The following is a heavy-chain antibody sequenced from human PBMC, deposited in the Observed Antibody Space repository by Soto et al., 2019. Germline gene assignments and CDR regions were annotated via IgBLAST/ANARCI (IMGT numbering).Heavy chain of an antibody. CDR1: GGSFSGYY. J-gene: IGHJ6*02. Sequence: SETLSLTCAVYGGSFSGYYWSWIRQPPGEGLEWIGEINHSGSTNYNPSLKSRVTISVDTSKNQFSLKLSSVTAADTAVYYCARALMVYAARYYYYGMDVWGQGTTVTVSS. V-gene: IGHV4-34*01. CDR2: INHSGST. CDR3: ARALMVYAARYYYYGMDV. D-gene: IGHD2-8*01.